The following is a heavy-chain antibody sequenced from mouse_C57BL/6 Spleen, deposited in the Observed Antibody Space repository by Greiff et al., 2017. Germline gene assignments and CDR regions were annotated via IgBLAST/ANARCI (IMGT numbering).Heavy chain of an antibody. Sequence: QVQLKESGPGLVQPSQSLSITCTVSGFSLTSYGVHWVRQSPGKGLEWLGVIWSGGSTDYNAAFISRLSISKDNSKSQVFSKMNSLQADDTAIYYCARGYSNPYAMDYWGQGTSVTVSS. CDR3: ARGYSNPYAMDY. J-gene: IGHJ4*01. CDR1: GFSLTSYG. V-gene: IGHV2-2*01. CDR2: IWSGGST. D-gene: IGHD2-5*01.